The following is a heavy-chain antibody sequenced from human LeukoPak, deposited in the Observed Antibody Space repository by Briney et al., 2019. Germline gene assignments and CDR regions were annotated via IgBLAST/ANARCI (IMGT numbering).Heavy chain of an antibody. CDR1: GYTFTSYY. J-gene: IGHJ4*02. D-gene: IGHD6-13*01. CDR2: INPSGGST. Sequence: ASVKVSCKASGYTFTSYYMHWVRQAPGQGLEWMGIINPSGGSTSYAQKFQGRVTMTRDTSTSTVYMELSSLRSEDTAVYYCARVSRVGSWIGVFDYWGQGTLVTVSS. V-gene: IGHV1-46*01. CDR3: ARVSRVGSWIGVFDY.